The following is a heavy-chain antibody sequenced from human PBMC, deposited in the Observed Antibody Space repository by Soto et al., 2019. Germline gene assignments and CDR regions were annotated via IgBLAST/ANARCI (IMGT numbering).Heavy chain of an antibody. V-gene: IGHV3-23*01. CDR3: QKETAKEGSPFDY. J-gene: IGHJ4*02. Sequence: EVQVLESGGGLVQPGGSLRLSCAASGFTFNKYAMSWVRQAPGKGLEWVSSISGSGGSTYYADSVKGRFTISRDNSKNAQNRQMTRLRAEATDLYYCQKETAKEGSPFDYWGQGTLVTVSS. CDR2: ISGSGGST. CDR1: GFTFNKYA.